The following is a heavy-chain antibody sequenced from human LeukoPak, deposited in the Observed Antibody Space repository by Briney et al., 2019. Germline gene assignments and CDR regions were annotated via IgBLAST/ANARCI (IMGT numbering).Heavy chain of an antibody. CDR2: ISNDGSKK. Sequence: GGSLRLSCAASGFTFSSYGMHWVRRAPCKGLDWVAVISNDGSKKYYADSVKGRFTISRDNSKNTLSLQVSILRAEDTAVYYCAKDRYSYAFEYSDSWGQGTLVTVSS. CDR3: AKDRYSYAFEYSDS. CDR1: GFTFSSYG. D-gene: IGHD5-18*01. J-gene: IGHJ4*02. V-gene: IGHV3-30*18.